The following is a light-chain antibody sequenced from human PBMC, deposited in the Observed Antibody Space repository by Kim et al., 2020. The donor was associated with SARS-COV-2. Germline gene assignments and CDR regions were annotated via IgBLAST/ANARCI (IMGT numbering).Light chain of an antibody. CDR2: GNS. J-gene: IGLJ3*02. V-gene: IGLV1-40*01. CDR3: QSYDSSLSGSV. Sequence: QRVTICCTGSSSNIGAGYDGHWYQQLPGTAPKLLIYGNSNRPSGVPDRFSGSKSGTSASLAITGLQAEDEADYYCQSYDSSLSGSVFGGGTQLTVL. CDR1: SSNIGAGYD.